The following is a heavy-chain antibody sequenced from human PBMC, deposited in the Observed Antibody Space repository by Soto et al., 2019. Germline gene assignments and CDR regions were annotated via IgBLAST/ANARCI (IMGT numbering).Heavy chain of an antibody. CDR1: GFSLSTSGVG. CDR3: AHSRCGGDCLQSYSSHYYYGMDV. J-gene: IGHJ6*02. CDR2: IYWDDDK. D-gene: IGHD2-21*02. Sequence: QITLKESGPTLVRPTQTLTLTCTFSGFSLSTSGVGVGWIRQPPGKALEWLALIYWDDDKRYSPSLKSRLTLPKDTSKNQVVLTMTNMDPVDTATYYCAHSRCGGDCLQSYSSHYYYGMDVWGQGTTFTVSS. V-gene: IGHV2-5*02.